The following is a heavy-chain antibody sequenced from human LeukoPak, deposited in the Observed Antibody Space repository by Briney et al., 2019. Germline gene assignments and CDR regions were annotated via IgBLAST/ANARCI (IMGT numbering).Heavy chain of an antibody. CDR3: ASLTGTTWVIDY. D-gene: IGHD1-20*01. CDR1: GFTFSSYA. V-gene: IGHV3-23*01. J-gene: IGHJ4*02. Sequence: GGSLRLSCAASGFTFSSYAMSWVRQAPGKGLEWVSTITSGGRSTYYADSVKGRFTISRDNAKNSLYLQMNSLRAEDTAVYYCASLTGTTWVIDYWGQGTLVTVSS. CDR2: ITSGGRST.